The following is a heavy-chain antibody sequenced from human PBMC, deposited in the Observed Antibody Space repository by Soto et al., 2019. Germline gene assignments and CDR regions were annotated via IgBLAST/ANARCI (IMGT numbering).Heavy chain of an antibody. J-gene: IGHJ4*02. Sequence: SETLSLTCTVSGGSISSYHWSWIRQPPGKGLEWIAYIYYSGSTNYNPSLKSRVTISVDTSKNQFSLKLSSVTAADTAVYYCARADYVWGSYLDYWGQGALVTSPQ. D-gene: IGHD3-16*02. V-gene: IGHV4-59*01. CDR1: GGSISSYH. CDR2: IYYSGST. CDR3: ARADYVWGSYLDY.